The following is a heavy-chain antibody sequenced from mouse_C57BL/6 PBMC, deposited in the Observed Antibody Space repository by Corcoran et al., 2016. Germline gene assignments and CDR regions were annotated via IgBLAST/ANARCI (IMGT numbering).Heavy chain of an antibody. V-gene: IGHV3-6*01. CDR1: GYSITCGYY. CDR2: ISYDGSN. Sequence: DVQLQESGPGLMKPSPSLTLTCSVTGYSITCGYYWNWIRQFPGNKLEWMGYISYDGSNNYNPSLKNRISITRYTSKNQFFLKLNSVTTEDTATYYGASEGYAMDYWGQGTSVTVSS. J-gene: IGHJ4*01. CDR3: ASEGYAMDY.